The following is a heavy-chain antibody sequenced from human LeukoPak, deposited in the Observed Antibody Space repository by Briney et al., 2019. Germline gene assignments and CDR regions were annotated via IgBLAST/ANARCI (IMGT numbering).Heavy chain of an antibody. CDR3: ARDRYHNGADY. CDR2: ISAYNGNT. J-gene: IGHJ4*02. CDR1: GGTFSSYA. D-gene: IGHD3-16*02. V-gene: IGHV1-18*01. Sequence: ASVKVSCKASGGTFSSYAISWVRQAPGQGLEWMGWISAYNGNTNYAQKLQGRVTMTTDTSTSTAYMELRSLRSDDTAVYYCARDRYHNGADYWGQGTLVAVSS.